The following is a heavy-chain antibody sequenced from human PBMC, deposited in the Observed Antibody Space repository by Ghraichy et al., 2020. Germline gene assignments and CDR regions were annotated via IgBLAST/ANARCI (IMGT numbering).Heavy chain of an antibody. V-gene: IGHV4-4*09. D-gene: IGHD3-3*01. CDR3: ARMITIFGVVSYFDY. CDR2: IYTSGST. J-gene: IGHJ4*02. Sequence: SETLSLTCTVSGGSISSYYWSWIRQPPGKGLEWIGYIYTSGSTNYNPSLKSRVTISVDTSKNQFSLKLSSVTAADTAVYYCARMITIFGVVSYFDYWGQGTLVTVSS. CDR1: GGSISSYY.